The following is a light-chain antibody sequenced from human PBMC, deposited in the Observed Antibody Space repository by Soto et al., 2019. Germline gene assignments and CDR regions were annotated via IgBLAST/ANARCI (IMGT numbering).Light chain of an antibody. CDR3: AAWDDSLNVV. CDR1: SSNIGSNT. J-gene: IGLJ2*01. Sequence: QSVLTQPPSASGTPGQRVTISCSGSSSNIGSNTVNWYQQLPGTAPKLLIYSNNQRPSGVHDRFSGSKSGTSASLAISGLQSEDEADYYCAAWDDSLNVVFGGGTKLTVL. CDR2: SNN. V-gene: IGLV1-44*01.